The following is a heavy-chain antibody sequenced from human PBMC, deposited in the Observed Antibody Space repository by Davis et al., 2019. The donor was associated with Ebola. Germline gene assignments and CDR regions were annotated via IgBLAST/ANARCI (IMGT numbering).Heavy chain of an antibody. D-gene: IGHD3-10*01. V-gene: IGHV5-10-1*01. J-gene: IGHJ4*02. CDR1: GYSFTSYW. Sequence: GESLKISCKGSGYSFTSYWISWVRQMPGKGLEWMGRIDPSDSYTNYSPSFQGHVTISADKSISTAYLQWSSLKASDTAMYYCARLGRLWFGGKYYFDYWGQGTLVTVSS. CDR3: ARLGRLWFGGKYYFDY. CDR2: IDPSDSYT.